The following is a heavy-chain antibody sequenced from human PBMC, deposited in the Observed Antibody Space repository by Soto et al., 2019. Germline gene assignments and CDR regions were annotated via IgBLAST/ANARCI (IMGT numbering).Heavy chain of an antibody. J-gene: IGHJ4*02. D-gene: IGHD6-13*01. CDR3: GTADRGTASGGTVQ. CDR2: IKQDGSEK. Sequence: EVQVVESGGGLVQPGGSLRLSCAASGFTLSTYWMTWVRQAPGKGLEWVANIKQDGSEKYYVDSVKGRFTVYRDNAKNSLYRQMNSLRTEDTDVYYCGTADRGTASGGTVQWGQGTLVTVSS. CDR1: GFTLSTYW. V-gene: IGHV3-7*01.